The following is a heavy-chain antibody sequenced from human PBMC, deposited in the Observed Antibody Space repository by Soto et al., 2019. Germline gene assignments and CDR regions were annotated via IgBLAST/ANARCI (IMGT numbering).Heavy chain of an antibody. V-gene: IGHV5-10-1*01. CDR1: GYSFTSYW. D-gene: IGHD3-22*01. CDR3: ALTYYYDSSGPDHDAFAI. Sequence: PGESLKISCKGSGYSFTSYWINWVRQMPGKGLEWMGTIDPSDSYTKYSPSFQGHVTISADKSISTAYLQWSSLKASDTAMYYCALTYYYDSSGPDHDAFAIWGQGTLVTISS. J-gene: IGHJ3*02. CDR2: IDPSDSYT.